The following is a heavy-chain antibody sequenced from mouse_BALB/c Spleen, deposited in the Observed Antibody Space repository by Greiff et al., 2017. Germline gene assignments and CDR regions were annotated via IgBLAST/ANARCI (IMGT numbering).Heavy chain of an antibody. CDR1: GYTFTSYW. J-gene: IGHJ3*01. V-gene: IGHV1-7*01. CDR3: ARGGSSYGAY. Sequence: VQLQESGAELAKPGASVKMSCKASGYTFTSYWMHWVKQRPGQGLEWIGYINPSTGYTEYNQKFKDKATLTADKSSSTAYMQLSSLTSEDSAVYYCARGGSSYGAYWGQGTLVTVSA. CDR2: INPSTGYT. D-gene: IGHD3-1*01.